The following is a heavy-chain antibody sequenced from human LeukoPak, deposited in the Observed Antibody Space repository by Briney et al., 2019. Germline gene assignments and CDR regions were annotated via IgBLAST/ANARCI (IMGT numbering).Heavy chain of an antibody. CDR1: GGSISSYY. J-gene: IGHJ3*02. CDR3: ARQGGSYFGDAFDI. D-gene: IGHD1-26*01. Sequence: SETLSLTCTASGGSISSYYWSWIRQPAGKGLEWIGRIYTSGSTNYNPSLKSRVTMSVDTSKNQFSLKLSSVTAADTAVYYCARQGGSYFGDAFDIWGQGTMVTVSS. CDR2: IYTSGST. V-gene: IGHV4-4*07.